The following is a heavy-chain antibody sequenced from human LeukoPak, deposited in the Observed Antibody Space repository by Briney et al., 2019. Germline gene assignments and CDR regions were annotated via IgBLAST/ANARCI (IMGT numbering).Heavy chain of an antibody. D-gene: IGHD6-6*01. CDR2: IRNGGST. Sequence: PGGSLRLSCAASGFRFDDYGMSWVRHAPGKGLEWVSGIRNGGSTSYADSVKGRFTISRDNAKNSVYLQMNSLRADDTAFYYCARDLWGSSSSELASFDYWGQGTLVTVSS. J-gene: IGHJ4*02. V-gene: IGHV3-20*04. CDR1: GFRFDDYG. CDR3: ARDLWGSSSSELASFDY.